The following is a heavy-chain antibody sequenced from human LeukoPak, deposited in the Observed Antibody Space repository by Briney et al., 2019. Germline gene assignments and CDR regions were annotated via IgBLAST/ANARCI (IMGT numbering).Heavy chain of an antibody. Sequence: GGSLRLSCAASRFTFSTYSMNWVRQAPGKGLEWVSSIDSTSTYIYYADSVKGRFTISRDNAKNSLYLQMNSLRAEDTAVYYCAKDWPIDPKVVVTDREDVWGQGTTVTVSS. V-gene: IGHV3-21*04. CDR1: RFTFSTYS. CDR3: AKDWPIDPKVVVTDREDV. CDR2: IDSTSTYI. J-gene: IGHJ6*02. D-gene: IGHD2-21*02.